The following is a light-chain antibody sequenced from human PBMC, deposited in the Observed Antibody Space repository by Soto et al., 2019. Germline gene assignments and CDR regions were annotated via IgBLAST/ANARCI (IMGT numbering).Light chain of an antibody. CDR2: GAS. CDR3: QQYNNWPRT. CDR1: QSVSSN. J-gene: IGKJ1*01. Sequence: EIVMTQSPATLSVSPGERATLSCRASQSVSSNLGWYQQKPGQAPRLLIYGASTRTAGIPARFSGGGSGTEFTLTISSLQSEDFAVYYCQQYNNWPRTFGQGIKVEIK. V-gene: IGKV3-15*01.